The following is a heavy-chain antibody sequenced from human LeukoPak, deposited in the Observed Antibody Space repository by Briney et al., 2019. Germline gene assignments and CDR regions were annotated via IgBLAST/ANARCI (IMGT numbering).Heavy chain of an antibody. Sequence: GGPLRLSCAASGFTVSSNYMSWVRQAPGKGLEWVSVIYSGGSTYYADSVKGRFTISRDNSKNTLYLQMNSLRAEDTAVYYCAREQDTYYYDSSNPTSDSGAFDIWGQGTMVTVSS. V-gene: IGHV3-66*02. D-gene: IGHD3-22*01. CDR1: GFTVSSNY. J-gene: IGHJ3*02. CDR2: IYSGGST. CDR3: AREQDTYYYDSSNPTSDSGAFDI.